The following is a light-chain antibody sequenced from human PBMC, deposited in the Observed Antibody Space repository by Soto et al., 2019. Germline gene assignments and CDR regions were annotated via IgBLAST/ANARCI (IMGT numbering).Light chain of an antibody. Sequence: DIQMTQSPSSLSASVGERVTSTCRASQGISTYLNWYQQKPGKAPKLLIYAASSLQSGVPSRFSGSGSETDFTLTISSLQPEDFATYSCQQSYSITWTFGQGTKVDI. CDR2: AAS. J-gene: IGKJ1*01. CDR1: QGISTY. V-gene: IGKV1-39*01. CDR3: QQSYSITWT.